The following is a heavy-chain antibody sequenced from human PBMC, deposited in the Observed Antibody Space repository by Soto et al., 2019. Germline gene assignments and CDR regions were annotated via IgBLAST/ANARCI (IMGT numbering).Heavy chain of an antibody. CDR2: ISSGGTTT. CDR1: GFTFSDNY. V-gene: IGHV3-11*01. J-gene: IGHJ4*02. CDR3: ARDFDYDSSGYYYDY. D-gene: IGHD3-22*01. Sequence: QVQLVESGGGLVKPGGSLRLACAASGFTFSDNYMSWIRQAPGKGLEWVSYISSGGTTTRYADSVKSRFTISRDNTKNSVYLQMNRLRAEDTAFYYCARDFDYDSSGYYYDYWGQGTLVTVSS.